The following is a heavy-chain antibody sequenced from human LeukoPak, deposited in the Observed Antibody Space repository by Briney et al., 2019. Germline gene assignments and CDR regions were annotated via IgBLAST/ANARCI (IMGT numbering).Heavy chain of an antibody. V-gene: IGHV3-21*01. CDR1: GFTFSSYS. CDR3: ARDPQYSSSWYGDDAFDI. D-gene: IGHD6-13*01. CDR2: ISSSSSYI. Sequence: GGSLRLSCAASGFTFSSYSMNWVRQAPGKGLEWVSSISSSSSYIYYADSVKGRFTVSRDNAKNSLYLQMNSLRAEDTAVYYCARDPQYSSSWYGDDAFDIWGQGTMVTVSS. J-gene: IGHJ3*02.